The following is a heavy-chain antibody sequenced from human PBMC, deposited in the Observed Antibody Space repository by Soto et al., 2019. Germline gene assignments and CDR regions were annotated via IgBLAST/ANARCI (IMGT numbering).Heavy chain of an antibody. J-gene: IGHJ4*02. D-gene: IGHD2-21*02. CDR2: ISYDGSNK. V-gene: IGHV3-30*18. CDR1: GFTFSSYG. Sequence: GGSLRLSCAASGFTFSSYGMHWVRQAPGKGLEWVAVISYDGSNKYYADSVKGRFTISRDNSKNTLYLQMNSLRAEDTAVYYCAKSEIVVVTDYFDYWGQGTLVTVSS. CDR3: AKSEIVVVTDYFDY.